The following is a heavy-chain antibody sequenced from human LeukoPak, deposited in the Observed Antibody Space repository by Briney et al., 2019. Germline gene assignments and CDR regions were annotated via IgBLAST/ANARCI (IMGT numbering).Heavy chain of an antibody. CDR2: ISYDGSNK. J-gene: IGHJ6*03. D-gene: IGHD6-6*01. CDR1: GFTFSSYG. V-gene: IGHV3-30*18. CDR3: AKEGQYSSSWHYYYYMDV. Sequence: GRSLRLSCSVSGFTFSSYGMHWVRQAPGKGVGWVAVISYDGSNKYYADTVKGRFTSSRDNSKNTLYLQMNSLRAEDTAVYYGAKEGQYSSSWHYYYYMDVWGKGTTVTVSS.